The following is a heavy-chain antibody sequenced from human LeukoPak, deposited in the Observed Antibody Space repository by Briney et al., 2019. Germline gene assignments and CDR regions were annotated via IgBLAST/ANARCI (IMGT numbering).Heavy chain of an antibody. Sequence: ASVKVSCKASGYTFTGYYMHWVRQAPGQGLEWMGWINPNSGGTNYAQKFQGRVTKTRDTSISTAYMELSRMTSDDTAVYYCARVSSYCSGTSCYRRGKNYYYYGMDVWGQGTTVTVSS. CDR2: INPNSGGT. V-gene: IGHV1-2*02. J-gene: IGHJ6*02. D-gene: IGHD2-2*01. CDR1: GYTFTGYY. CDR3: ARVSSYCSGTSCYRRGKNYYYYGMDV.